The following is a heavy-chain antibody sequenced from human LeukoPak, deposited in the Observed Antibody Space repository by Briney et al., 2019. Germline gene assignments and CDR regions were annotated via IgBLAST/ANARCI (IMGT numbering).Heavy chain of an antibody. D-gene: IGHD6-13*01. Sequence: PSETLSLTCAVYGGSFSGYYWSWIRQPPGKGLEWIGEINHSGSTNYNPSLKSRVIISVDTSKNQFSLKLSSVTAADTAVYYCARHVRIRYSSSWYANLWGQGTLVTVSS. CDR3: ARHVRIRYSSSWYANL. V-gene: IGHV4-34*01. J-gene: IGHJ5*02. CDR1: GGSFSGYY. CDR2: INHSGST.